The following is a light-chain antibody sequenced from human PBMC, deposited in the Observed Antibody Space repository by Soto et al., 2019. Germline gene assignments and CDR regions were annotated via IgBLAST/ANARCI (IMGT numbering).Light chain of an antibody. V-gene: IGKV1-5*01. CDR3: QQYNGYSWT. J-gene: IGKJ1*01. CDR2: DAS. Sequence: DIQMTLSPSTLSASVGDRVAITCRASQSISHWVAWYQQKPGSAPELLIYDASSLKSGVPCRFSGSGSGKEFCLTNTGLQTDDSAMYYCQQYNGYSWTFGRGTKVEIK. CDR1: QSISHW.